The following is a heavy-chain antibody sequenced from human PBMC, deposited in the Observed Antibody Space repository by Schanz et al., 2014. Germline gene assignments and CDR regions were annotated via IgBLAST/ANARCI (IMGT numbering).Heavy chain of an antibody. CDR3: PRDYEGALSSPRHDAFDV. CDR2: MSGSGSTA. V-gene: IGHV3-23*04. D-gene: IGHD3-16*01. CDR1: GFTFFGSFA. J-gene: IGHJ3*01. Sequence: VYLVESGGGLVQPGRSLRLSCVASGFTFFGSFAMSWVRQAPGKGLEWVSGMSGSGSTADYADSVKGRFTISRDNAKNTFYLHINSVKNEYPAVYFCPRDYEGALSSPRHDAFDVWGQGTVVTVSS.